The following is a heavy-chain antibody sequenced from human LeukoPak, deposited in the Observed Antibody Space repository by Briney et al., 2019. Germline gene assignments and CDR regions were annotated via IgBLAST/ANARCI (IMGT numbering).Heavy chain of an antibody. J-gene: IGHJ4*02. Sequence: GASLQISCESSGSSFTNNWIGWGRPLPGKGVEGMGIIFPRDSETRASPSFQGQVTISADKSISTAYRQWSSLKASDTAMYYYARHRYFDYWGQGTLVTVS. CDR2: IFPRDSET. CDR3: ARHRYFDY. CDR1: GSSFTNNW. V-gene: IGHV5-51*01.